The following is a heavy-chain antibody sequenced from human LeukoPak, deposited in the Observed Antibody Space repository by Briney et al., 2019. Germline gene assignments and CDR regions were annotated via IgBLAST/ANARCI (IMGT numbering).Heavy chain of an antibody. V-gene: IGHV4-34*01. CDR1: GGSFSGYY. J-gene: IGHJ6*02. D-gene: IGHD6-19*01. CDR2: INHSGST. Sequence: SDTLSLTCALYGGSFSGYYWSWIRQPPGKGLELIGEINHSGSTNYNPSLKSRVTISVDTSKNQFSLKLSSVTAADTAVYYCARSGWTGYYYYGMDVWGQGTTVTVSS. CDR3: ARSGWTGYYYYGMDV.